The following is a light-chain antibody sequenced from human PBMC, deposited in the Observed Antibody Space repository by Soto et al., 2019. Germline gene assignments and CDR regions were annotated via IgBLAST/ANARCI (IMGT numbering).Light chain of an antibody. Sequence: QSVLSQPASVSGSPGQSITISCTGTSSDIGRYNYVSWYQQHPGMAPQLLIYEVSDRPSGVSNRFPGSKSGNTASLTISGLQAEDEADYFCTSYTTTSAVIFGGGTKLTVL. CDR3: TSYTTTSAVI. CDR1: SSDIGRYNY. CDR2: EVS. J-gene: IGLJ2*01. V-gene: IGLV2-14*01.